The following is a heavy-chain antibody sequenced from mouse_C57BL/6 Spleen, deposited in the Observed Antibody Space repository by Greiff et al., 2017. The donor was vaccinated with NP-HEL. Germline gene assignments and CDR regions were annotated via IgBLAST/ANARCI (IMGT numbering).Heavy chain of an antibody. Sequence: QVQLQQPGAELVMPGASVKLSCKASGYTFTSYWMHWVKQRPGQGLEWIGEIDPSDSYTNYNQKFKGKSTLTVDKSSSTAYMQLSSLTSEDSAVYYCARCYGSSYVTWFAYWGQGTLVTVSA. CDR3: ARCYGSSYVTWFAY. CDR1: GYTFTSYW. J-gene: IGHJ3*01. V-gene: IGHV1-69*01. D-gene: IGHD1-1*01. CDR2: IDPSDSYT.